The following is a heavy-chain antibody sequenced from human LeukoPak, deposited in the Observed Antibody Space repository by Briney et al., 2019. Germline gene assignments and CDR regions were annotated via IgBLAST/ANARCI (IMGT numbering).Heavy chain of an antibody. D-gene: IGHD6-19*01. CDR2: INPNSSGT. CDR1: GHTFTGYY. V-gene: IGHV1-2*02. Sequence: ASVKVSCKASGHTFTGYYMHWVRQAPGQGLEWMGWINPNSSGTNYAQKFQGRVTMTRDTSISTAYMELSRLRSDDTAVYYCARDLDSSGWHIPDWGQGTLVTVSS. J-gene: IGHJ4*02. CDR3: ARDLDSSGWHIPD.